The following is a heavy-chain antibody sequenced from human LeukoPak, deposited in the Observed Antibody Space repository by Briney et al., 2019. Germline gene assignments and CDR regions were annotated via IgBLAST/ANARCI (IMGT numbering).Heavy chain of an antibody. D-gene: IGHD3-16*01. J-gene: IGHJ3*02. CDR1: GYPFTNYA. CDR3: ASMGSHGFDI. V-gene: IGHV7-4-1*02. CDR2: INTYNGNP. Sequence: ASVKVSCKASGYPFTNYAINWVRQAPGQGLEFMGWINTYNGNPTYAQAFTGRFVFSVDTSVSTAYLQISSLKTEDTAIYYCASMGSHGFDIRGQGTMVTVSS.